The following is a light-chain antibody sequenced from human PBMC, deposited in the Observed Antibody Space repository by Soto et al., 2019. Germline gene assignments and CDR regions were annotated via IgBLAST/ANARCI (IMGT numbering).Light chain of an antibody. Sequence: SYELTQPPSVSVSPGQTASITCTGDKLERDYVCWFQQRPDLSPVLVIYDDTKRPSGISERSSGSSSGNTATLTISGTQAMDAADYYCQAWVNDIVVFGGGTKLTVL. CDR3: QAWVNDIVV. CDR2: DDT. CDR1: KLERDY. V-gene: IGLV3-1*01. J-gene: IGLJ2*01.